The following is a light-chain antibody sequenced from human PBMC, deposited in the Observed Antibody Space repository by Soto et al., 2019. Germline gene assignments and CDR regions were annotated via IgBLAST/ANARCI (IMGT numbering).Light chain of an antibody. CDR3: QHYDNSRTWT. V-gene: IGKV3-20*01. Sequence: EIVLTQSPATLSLSPGDRATLSCRANQSITSPLAWYQQKPGQAPRLLIYGTSRRATGIPDRFSGSGSGTDFTLTIARLEPEDFAVYYCQHYDNSRTWTFGQGTKVDIK. CDR2: GTS. CDR1: QSITSP. J-gene: IGKJ1*01.